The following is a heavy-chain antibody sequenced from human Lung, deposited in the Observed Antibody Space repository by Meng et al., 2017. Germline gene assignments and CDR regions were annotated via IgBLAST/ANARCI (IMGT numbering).Heavy chain of an antibody. CDR3: ARGPTTMAHDFDY. Sequence: VPHSQMGAGLVKPSEPLSLTCVVSGGSFSDYYWSWIRQPPGKGLEWIGEINHSGSTNYNPSLESRATISVDTSQNNLSLKLSSVTAADSAVYYCARGPTTMAHDFDYWGQGTLVTVSS. CDR2: INHSGST. V-gene: IGHV4-34*01. D-gene: IGHD4-11*01. J-gene: IGHJ4*02. CDR1: GGSFSDYY.